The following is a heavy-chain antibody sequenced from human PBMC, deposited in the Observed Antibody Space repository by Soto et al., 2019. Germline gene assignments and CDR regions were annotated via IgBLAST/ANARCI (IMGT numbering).Heavy chain of an antibody. CDR3: ARDLDFWSGIPPYYYYYYGMDV. CDR2: INPNSGGT. CDR1: GYTFTGYY. J-gene: IGHJ6*02. Sequence: ASVKVSCKASGYTFTGYYMHWVRQAPGQGLEWMGWINPNSGGTNYAQKFQGRVTMTRDTSISTAYMELSRLRSDDTAVYYCARDLDFWSGIPPYYYYYYGMDVWGQGTTVTV. V-gene: IGHV1-2*02. D-gene: IGHD3-3*01.